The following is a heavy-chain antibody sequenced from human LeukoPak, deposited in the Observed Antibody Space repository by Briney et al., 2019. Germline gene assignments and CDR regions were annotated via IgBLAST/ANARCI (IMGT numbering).Heavy chain of an antibody. CDR1: GGSISSGGYY. CDR2: IYYSGST. V-gene: IGHV4-31*03. Sequence: SETLSLTCTVSGGSISSGGYYWSWIRQHPGKGLEWIGYIYYSGSTYYNPSLKSRVTISVDKSKNQFSLKLSSVTAADTAVYYCARVPGDSSGYYLGYYGMDVWGQGTTVTVSS. D-gene: IGHD3-22*01. J-gene: IGHJ6*02. CDR3: ARVPGDSSGYYLGYYGMDV.